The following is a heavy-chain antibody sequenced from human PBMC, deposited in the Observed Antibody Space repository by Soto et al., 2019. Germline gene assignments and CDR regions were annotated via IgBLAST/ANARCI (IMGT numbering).Heavy chain of an antibody. Sequence: SETLSLTCAVSGGSISSGGYSRSWIRQPPGKGLEWIGYIYHSGSTYYNPSLKSRVTISVDRSKNQFSLKLSSVTAADTAVYYCAASQCSGGSCSTGYYGMDVWGQGTTVTVSS. D-gene: IGHD2-15*01. V-gene: IGHV4-30-2*01. CDR3: AASQCSGGSCSTGYYGMDV. CDR1: GGSISSGGYS. J-gene: IGHJ6*02. CDR2: IYHSGST.